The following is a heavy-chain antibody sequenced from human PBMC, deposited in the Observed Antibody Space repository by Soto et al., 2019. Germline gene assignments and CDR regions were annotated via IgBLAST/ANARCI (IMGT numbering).Heavy chain of an antibody. V-gene: IGHV4-39*02. CDR3: ARDGLLLWYYYYGMDV. J-gene: IGHJ6*02. Sequence: PSETLSLTCTVSGGSISSSSDYWGWIRQPPGKGLEWIGSIYYSGSTYYNPSLKSRVTISVDTSKNQFSLKLSSVTAADTAVYYCARDGLLLWYYYYGMDVWGQGTTVTVSS. D-gene: IGHD2-15*01. CDR2: IYYSGST. CDR1: GGSISSSSDY.